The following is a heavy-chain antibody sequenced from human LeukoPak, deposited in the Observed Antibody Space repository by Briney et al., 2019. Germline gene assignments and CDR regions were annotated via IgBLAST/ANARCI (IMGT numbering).Heavy chain of an antibody. Sequence: GGPLRLSCAASGFTFSSYAMSWVRQAPGKGLEWVSAISGSGGSTYYADSVKGRFTISRDNSKNTLYLQMNSLRAEDTAVYYCAKDLSYYYYMDVWGKGTTVTVSS. CDR2: ISGSGGST. CDR3: AKDLSYYYYMDV. J-gene: IGHJ6*03. CDR1: GFTFSSYA. V-gene: IGHV3-23*01.